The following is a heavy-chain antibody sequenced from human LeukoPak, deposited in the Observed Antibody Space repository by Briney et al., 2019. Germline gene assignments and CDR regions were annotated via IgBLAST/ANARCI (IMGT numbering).Heavy chain of an antibody. D-gene: IGHD1-14*01. CDR2: IYYSGST. J-gene: IGHJ5*02. CDR3: ARAGDKLLNWFDP. CDR1: GGSISSGDYY. Sequence: SQTLSLTCTVSGGSISSGDYYWSWIRQPPGKGLEWIGYIYYSGSTYYNPSLKSRVIISVDTSNNQFSLKLSSVTAAGTAVYYCARAGDKLLNWFDPWGQGTLVTVSS. V-gene: IGHV4-30-4*01.